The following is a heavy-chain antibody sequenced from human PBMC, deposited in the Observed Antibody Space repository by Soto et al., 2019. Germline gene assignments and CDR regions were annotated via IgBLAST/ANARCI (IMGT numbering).Heavy chain of an antibody. D-gene: IGHD3-22*01. V-gene: IGHV4-59*01. CDR1: GGSISSYY. CDR2: IYYSGST. CDR3: ARGDDSSGYYYYSFDY. Sequence: SETLSLTCTVSGGSISSYYWSWIRQPPGKGLEWIGYIYYSGSTNYNPSPKSRVTISVDTSKNQFSLKLSSVTAADTAVYYCARGDDSSGYYYYSFDYWGQGTLVTVSS. J-gene: IGHJ4*02.